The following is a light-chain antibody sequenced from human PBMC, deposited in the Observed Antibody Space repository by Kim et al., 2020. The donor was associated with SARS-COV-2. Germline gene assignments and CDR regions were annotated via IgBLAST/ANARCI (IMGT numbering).Light chain of an antibody. CDR2: DEF. V-gene: IGKV3D-20*01. CDR3: QFNDNIIT. Sequence: PGERANLACGASQSVRSRYLAWYQKKSGLATRIVIYDEFSRDTGILDKFSGSGTGTDFTITISRLDTDGVAVYYCQFNDNIITFGGGNKV. J-gene: IGKJ4*01. CDR1: QSVRSRY.